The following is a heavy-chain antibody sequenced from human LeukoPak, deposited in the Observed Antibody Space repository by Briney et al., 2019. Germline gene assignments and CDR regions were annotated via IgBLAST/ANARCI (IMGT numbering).Heavy chain of an antibody. J-gene: IGHJ5*02. D-gene: IGHD3-22*01. Sequence: PTGGSLRLSCAASGFTFSAYAMSWVRQAPGKGLEWVSSIGVNDRSTYYADSVKGRFIISRDNSKNTLYLQMNSLRAEDTAVYYCARGGDYYYDSSGYYRLGHWGQGTLVTVSS. CDR1: GFTFSAYA. CDR2: IGVNDRST. V-gene: IGHV3-23*01. CDR3: ARGGDYYYDSSGYYRLGH.